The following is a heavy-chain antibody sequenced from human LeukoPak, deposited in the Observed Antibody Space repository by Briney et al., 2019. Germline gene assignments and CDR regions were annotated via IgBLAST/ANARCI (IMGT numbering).Heavy chain of an antibody. CDR3: VRGMARGIILPFIY. Sequence: QPGGSLRLSCAASGFTFSDYEMNWVRQAPGKGLEWVAHISSRGSTINIADSLRGRVTISRGNAKNSLSLQLNSLRDEDTGLYYCVRGMARGIILPFIYWGQGILVTVSS. CDR1: GFTFSDYE. CDR2: ISSRGSTI. V-gene: IGHV3-48*03. D-gene: IGHD3-10*01. J-gene: IGHJ4*02.